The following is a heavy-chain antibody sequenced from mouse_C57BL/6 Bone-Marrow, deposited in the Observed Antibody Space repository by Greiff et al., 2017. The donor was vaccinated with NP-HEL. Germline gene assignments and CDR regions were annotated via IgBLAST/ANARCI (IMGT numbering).Heavy chain of an antibody. J-gene: IGHJ2*01. V-gene: IGHV7-3*01. Sequence: EVQVVESGGGLVQPGGSLSLSCAASGFTFTDYYMSWVRQPPGKALEWLGFIRNKANGYTTEYSASVQGRFTISRDNSQSILYLQLNALRAEDSATYYCARYYYGSSPYYFDYWGQGTTLTVSS. CDR2: IRNKANGYTT. CDR1: GFTFTDYY. D-gene: IGHD1-1*01. CDR3: ARYYYGSSPYYFDY.